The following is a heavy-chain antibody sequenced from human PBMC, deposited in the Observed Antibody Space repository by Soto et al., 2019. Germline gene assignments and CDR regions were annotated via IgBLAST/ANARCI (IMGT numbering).Heavy chain of an antibody. Sequence: SETLSLTCTVSGGSISSYYWSWIRQPPGKGLEWIGYIYYSGSTNYNPSLKSRVTISVDTSKNQFSLKLSSVTAADTAVYYCARQWPYYGSGSWFDNWGQGTLVTVSS. CDR1: GGSISSYY. D-gene: IGHD3-10*01. CDR2: IYYSGST. CDR3: ARQWPYYGSGSWFDN. J-gene: IGHJ4*02. V-gene: IGHV4-59*08.